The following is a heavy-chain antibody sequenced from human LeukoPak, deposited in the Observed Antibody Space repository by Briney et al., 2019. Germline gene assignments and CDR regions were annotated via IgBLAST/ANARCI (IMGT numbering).Heavy chain of an antibody. CDR3: AKASAPGYSYGLEYFQH. Sequence: GRSLRLSCAASGFTFSSYGMHWVRQAPGKGLEWVAVISYDGSNKHYADSVKGRFTISRDNSKNTLYLQMNSLRAEDTAVYYCAKASAPGYSYGLEYFQHWGQGTLVTVSS. J-gene: IGHJ1*01. V-gene: IGHV3-30*18. CDR1: GFTFSSYG. D-gene: IGHD5-18*01. CDR2: ISYDGSNK.